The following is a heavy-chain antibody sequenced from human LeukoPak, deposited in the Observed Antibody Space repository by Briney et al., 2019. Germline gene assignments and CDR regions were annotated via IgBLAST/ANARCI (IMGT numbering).Heavy chain of an antibody. Sequence: SETLSLTCAVYGGSFSGYYWSWIRQPPGKGLEWIGEINHSGSTNYNPSLKSRVTISVDTFKNQFSLKLSSVTAADTAVYYCARGGITGTTSLFDYWGQGTLVTVSS. D-gene: IGHD1-7*01. CDR1: GGSFSGYY. CDR3: ARGGITGTTSLFDY. V-gene: IGHV4-34*01. CDR2: INHSGST. J-gene: IGHJ4*02.